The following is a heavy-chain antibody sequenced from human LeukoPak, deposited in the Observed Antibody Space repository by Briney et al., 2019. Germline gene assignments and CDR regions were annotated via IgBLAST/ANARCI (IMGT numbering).Heavy chain of an antibody. CDR2: INPNSGGT. V-gene: IGHV1-2*06. Sequence: ASVKVSCKASGYTFTGYYMHWVRQAPGQGLEWMGRINPNSGGTNYAQKFQGRVTMTRDTSISTAYMELSRLRSDDTAVYYCVRDRYCSSTSCYAAGWFDPWGQGTLVTVSS. CDR1: GYTFTGYY. CDR3: VRDRYCSSTSCYAAGWFDP. D-gene: IGHD2-2*01. J-gene: IGHJ5*02.